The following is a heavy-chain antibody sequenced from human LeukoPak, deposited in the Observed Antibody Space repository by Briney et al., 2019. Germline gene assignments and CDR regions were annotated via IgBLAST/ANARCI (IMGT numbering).Heavy chain of an antibody. Sequence: SETLSLTCTVSGGSISSYYWSWIRQPPAKGQEWIGHNYYSQSTSYNPSRKSRVTISVDTSKNQFSLKLSSVTAAGTAVYYCARHVPTHYDILTGSQGGWFDPWGQGTLVTVSS. V-gene: IGHV4-59*01. CDR1: GGSISSYY. J-gene: IGHJ5*02. CDR3: ARHVPTHYDILTGSQGGWFDP. D-gene: IGHD3-9*01. CDR2: NYYSQST.